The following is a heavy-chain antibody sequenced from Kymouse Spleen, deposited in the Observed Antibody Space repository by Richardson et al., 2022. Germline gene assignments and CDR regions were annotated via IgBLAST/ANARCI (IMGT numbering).Heavy chain of an antibody. Sequence: EVQLVESGGGLVQPGGSLRLSCAASGFTFSSYWMHWVRQAPGKGLVWVSRINSDGSSTSYADSVKGRFTISRDNAKNTLYLQMNSLRAEDTAVYYCAREDYYGSGSYYNWFDPWGQGTLVTVSS. CDR2: INSDGSST. D-gene: IGHD3-10*01. CDR3: AREDYYGSGSYYNWFDP. CDR1: GFTFSSYW. V-gene: IGHV3-74*01. J-gene: IGHJ5*02.